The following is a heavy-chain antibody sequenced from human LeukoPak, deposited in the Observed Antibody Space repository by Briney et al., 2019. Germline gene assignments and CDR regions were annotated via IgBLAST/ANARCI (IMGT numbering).Heavy chain of an antibody. J-gene: IGHJ4*02. V-gene: IGHV4-39*01. CDR2: IYYSGST. D-gene: IGHD5-12*01. Sequence: SETLSLTCTVSGGSIRSSSYYWGWVRQPPGKGLEWIGSIYYSGSTYYNPSLKSRVTISVDTSKNQFSLKLSSVTAADTAVYYCARRDIVATISYFDYWGQGTLVTVSS. CDR1: GGSIRSSSYY. CDR3: ARRDIVATISYFDY.